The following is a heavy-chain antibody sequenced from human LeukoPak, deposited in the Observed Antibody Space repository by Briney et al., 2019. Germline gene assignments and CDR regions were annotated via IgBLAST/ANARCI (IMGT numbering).Heavy chain of an antibody. V-gene: IGHV4-28*01. CDR2: IFYAGST. CDR1: GYSISSNHW. CDR3: ARIGPILGAAWVDY. D-gene: IGHD3-3*02. Sequence: SETLSLTCAVSGYSISSNHWWGWIRPPPGKGLEGIGYIFYAGSTYYNPSLKSRVTMSVDTSKNQFSLRLSSVTAVDTAVYYCARIGPILGAAWVDYWGQGTLVSVSS. J-gene: IGHJ4*02.